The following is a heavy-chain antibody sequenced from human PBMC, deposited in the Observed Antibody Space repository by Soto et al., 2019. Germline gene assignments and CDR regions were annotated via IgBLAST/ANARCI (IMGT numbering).Heavy chain of an antibody. CDR1: GFTFTNFW. V-gene: IGHV3-74*01. CDR2: VDGDGSGT. CDR3: GTIFEY. Sequence: PGGSLRLSCAASGFTFTNFWMHWVRQVPGKGLVWVSRVDGDGSGTSYADSVKGRFSISRDNAENTVYLQMNSLRVEDTAVYYCGTIFEYWGQGVLVTVSS. J-gene: IGHJ4*02.